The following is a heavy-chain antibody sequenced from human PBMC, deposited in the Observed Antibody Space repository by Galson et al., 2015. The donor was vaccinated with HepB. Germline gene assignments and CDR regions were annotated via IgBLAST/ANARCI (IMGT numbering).Heavy chain of an antibody. J-gene: IGHJ6*02. CDR3: ARDVDRYAAADYYYKYYGMDV. D-gene: IGHD2-2*01. V-gene: IGHV3-30-3*01. CDR2: IPYDGSNK. CDR1: GFTFSSYA. Sequence: SLRLSCAASGFTFSSYAMHWVRQTPGKGLEWVAVIPYDGSNKYYADFVRGRFTISRDNSKNTLYMQMNSLIPEDTAVYYCARDVDRYAAADYYYKYYGMDVWGQGTTVTVSS.